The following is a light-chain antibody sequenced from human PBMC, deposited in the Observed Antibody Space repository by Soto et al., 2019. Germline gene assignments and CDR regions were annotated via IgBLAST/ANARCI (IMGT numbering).Light chain of an antibody. CDR1: QSFRGL. CDR3: QQRHMWPIT. Sequence: VVLTQSPVTLSLSPGERATLSCRASQSFRGLLAWYQQKPGQAPRLLIYDAYNRDTGIPPRFSGSGSGTDFTLTISSLEPEDSKVYYCQQRHMWPITFGQGTRLEIK. V-gene: IGKV3-11*01. J-gene: IGKJ5*01. CDR2: DAY.